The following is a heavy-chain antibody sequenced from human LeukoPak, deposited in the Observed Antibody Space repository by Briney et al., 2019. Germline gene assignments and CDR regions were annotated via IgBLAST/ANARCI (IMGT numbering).Heavy chain of an antibody. CDR2: MNPNSGNT. Sequence: ASVKVSCKASGYTFTSYDINWVRQATGQGLEWMGWMNPNSGNTGYAQKFQGRVTMTRNTSISTAYMELSSLRSEDTAVYYRARGRGIAAAGTRRWFDPWGPGTLVTVSS. V-gene: IGHV1-8*01. CDR3: ARGRGIAAAGTRRWFDP. CDR1: GYTFTSYD. J-gene: IGHJ5*02. D-gene: IGHD6-13*01.